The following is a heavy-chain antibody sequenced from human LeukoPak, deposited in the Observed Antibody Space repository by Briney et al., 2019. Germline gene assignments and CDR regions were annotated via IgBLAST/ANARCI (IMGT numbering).Heavy chain of an antibody. CDR3: ARGGSTGYYDSSGLPAVTPLQY. J-gene: IGHJ4*02. CDR1: GFTVSSNY. Sequence: GGSLRLSCAASGFTVSSNYMSWVRQAPGNGLEWVSVIYSGGSTYYADSVKGRFTISRDNSKNTLYLQMNSLRAEDTAVYYCARGGSTGYYDSSGLPAVTPLQYWGQGTLVTVSS. V-gene: IGHV3-66*01. CDR2: IYSGGST. D-gene: IGHD3-22*01.